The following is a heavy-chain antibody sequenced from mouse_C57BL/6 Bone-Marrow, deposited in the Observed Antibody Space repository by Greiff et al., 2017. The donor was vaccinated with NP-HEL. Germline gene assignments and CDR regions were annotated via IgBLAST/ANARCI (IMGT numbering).Heavy chain of an antibody. CDR3: ARWLHLFDY. Sequence: QVQLKESGAELVKPGASVKLSCKASGYTFTSYWMQWVKQRPGQGLEWIGEIDPSDSYTNYNQKFKGKATLTVDTSSSTAYMQLSSLTSEDSAVYYCARWLHLFDYWGQGTTLTVSS. D-gene: IGHD2-2*01. CDR1: GYTFTSYW. J-gene: IGHJ2*01. V-gene: IGHV1-50*01. CDR2: IDPSDSYT.